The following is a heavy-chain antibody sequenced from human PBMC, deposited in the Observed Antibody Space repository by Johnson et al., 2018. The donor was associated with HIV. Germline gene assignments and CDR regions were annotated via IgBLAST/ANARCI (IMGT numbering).Heavy chain of an antibody. J-gene: IGHJ3*02. V-gene: IGHV3-30*02. CDR3: AKETRDSRSAFDI. D-gene: IGHD3-22*01. CDR2: TQYDGNNK. Sequence: QVQLVESGGGVVQPGGSLRLSCAASGFTFSSYGMHWVRQAPGKGLEWVGFTQYDGNNKYYADSVKARFSISRDNSKKTLYLQMNSLRAEDTALYYCAKETRDSRSAFDIWGQGTTVTVSP. CDR1: GFTFSSYG.